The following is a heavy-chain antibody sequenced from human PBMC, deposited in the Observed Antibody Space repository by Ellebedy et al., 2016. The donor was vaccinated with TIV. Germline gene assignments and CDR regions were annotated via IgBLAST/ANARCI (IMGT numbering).Heavy chain of an antibody. Sequence: GGSLRLSCVASGFSFRSYWMSWVRQAPGKGLEWVANIYQDGSNQYYVDSVKGRFTISRDNANKSLFLQMKRLRGEDTSVYYCARRGSYGDYAVQINSWFDRWGRGTLVTVSS. J-gene: IGHJ5*02. CDR3: ARRGSYGDYAVQINSWFDR. D-gene: IGHD4-17*01. CDR2: IYQDGSNQ. CDR1: GFSFRSYW. V-gene: IGHV3-7*01.